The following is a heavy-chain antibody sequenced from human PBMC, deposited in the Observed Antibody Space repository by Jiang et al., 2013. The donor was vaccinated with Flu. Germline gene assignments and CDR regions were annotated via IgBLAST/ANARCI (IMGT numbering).Heavy chain of an antibody. CDR2: IYYSGST. Sequence: GLVKPSQTLSLSCTVSGGSISSVGYYWSWIRQHPGKGLEWIGYIYYSGSTYYSPSLKSRVTISVDTSKNQFSLKLSSVTAADTAVYYCARARRTVTLDYWGQGTLVTVSS. CDR1: GGSISSVGYY. D-gene: IGHD4-17*01. CDR3: ARARRTVTLDY. V-gene: IGHV4-31*03. J-gene: IGHJ4*02.